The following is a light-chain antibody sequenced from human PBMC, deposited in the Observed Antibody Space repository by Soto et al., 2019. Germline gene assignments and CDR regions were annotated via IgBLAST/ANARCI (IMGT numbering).Light chain of an antibody. J-gene: IGKJ3*01. CDR3: QRYGSSPLFS. Sequence: EIVLTQSPGTLSLSPGERATLSCRASQSVSSSYLTWYQQKPGQAPRLLIYGACSRATAVPDRFSGSGSGTDFTLNISGLEPEEFAVYYCQRYGSSPLFSFGPGTKVDIK. V-gene: IGKV3-20*01. CDR2: GAC. CDR1: QSVSSSY.